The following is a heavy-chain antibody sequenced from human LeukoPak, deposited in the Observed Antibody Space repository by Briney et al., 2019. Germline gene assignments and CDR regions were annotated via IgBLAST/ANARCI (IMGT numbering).Heavy chain of an antibody. CDR2: IRSKAYGGTT. CDR3: TRVGSGWYIRWVDY. Sequence: GGSLRLSCTASGFTFGDYAMSWFRQAPGKGLEWVGFIRSKAYGGTTEYAASVKGRFTISRDDSKSIAYLQMNSLETEDTAVYYCTRVGSGWYIRWVDYWGQGTLVTVSS. CDR1: GFTFGDYA. D-gene: IGHD6-13*01. J-gene: IGHJ4*02. V-gene: IGHV3-49*03.